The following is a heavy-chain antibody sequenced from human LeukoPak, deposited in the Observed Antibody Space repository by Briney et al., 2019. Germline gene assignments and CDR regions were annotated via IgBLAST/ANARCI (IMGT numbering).Heavy chain of an antibody. CDR3: AKSQEMATIYGPFDY. CDR2: ISGSGGST. CDR1: GFTFSSYA. J-gene: IGHJ4*02. V-gene: IGHV3-23*01. D-gene: IGHD5-24*01. Sequence: PGGSLRLSCAASGFTFSSYAMSWVRQAPGKGLEWVSAISGSGGSTYYADSVKGRFTISRDNSKNTLYLQMNSLRAEDTAVYYCAKSQEMATIYGPFDYWGQGTLVTVSS.